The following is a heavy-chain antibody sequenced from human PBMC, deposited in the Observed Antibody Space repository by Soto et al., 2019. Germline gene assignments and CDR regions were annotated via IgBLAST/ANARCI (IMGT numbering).Heavy chain of an antibody. CDR3: ARTCLYDSSGYYYYGMDV. Sequence: QVQLQESGPGLVKPSQTLSLTCTVSGGSISSGGYYWSWIRQHPGKGLEWIGYIYYSGSTYYNPXXTSRVTIAVGXXKXQXXLKLSSVTAADTAVYYCARTCLYDSSGYYYYGMDVWGQGTTVTVSS. J-gene: IGHJ6*02. V-gene: IGHV4-31*03. D-gene: IGHD3-22*01. CDR2: IYYSGST. CDR1: GGSISSGGYY.